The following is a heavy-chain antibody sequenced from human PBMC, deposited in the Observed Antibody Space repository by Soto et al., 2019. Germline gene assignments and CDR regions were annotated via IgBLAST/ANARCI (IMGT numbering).Heavy chain of an antibody. V-gene: IGHV4-59*11. J-gene: IGHJ4*02. D-gene: IGHD1-26*01. CDR2: ISYSGSS. Sequence: ETLALDCTVSGGSISSHYGIWLRQPPGKGLEWIGYISYSGSSDYNPSLKSRVTISAETSLNQFSLRLTSVIAADTAVYFCARADPDASVGFWGQGTLVTVSS. CDR3: ARADPDASVGF. CDR1: GGSISSHY.